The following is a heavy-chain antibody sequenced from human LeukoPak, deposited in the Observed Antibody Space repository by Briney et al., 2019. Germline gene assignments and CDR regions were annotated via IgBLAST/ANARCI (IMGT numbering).Heavy chain of an antibody. J-gene: IGHJ4*02. CDR3: ARGPGIAVAGPYYFDY. Sequence: ASVKVSCKASGYTFTGYYMHWVRQATGQGLEWMGWMNPNSGNTGYAQKFQGRVTMTRNTSISTAYMELSSLRSEDTAVYYCARGPGIAVAGPYYFDYWGQGTLVTVSS. CDR2: MNPNSGNT. CDR1: GYTFTGYY. D-gene: IGHD6-19*01. V-gene: IGHV1-8*02.